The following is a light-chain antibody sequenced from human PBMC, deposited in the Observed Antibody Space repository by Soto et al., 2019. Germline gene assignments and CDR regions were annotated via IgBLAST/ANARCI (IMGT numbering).Light chain of an antibody. CDR1: QSVSSSY. CDR2: GAS. CDR3: QHYRTS. Sequence: EIVLTQSPCTLSVSPGERATLSCRASQSVSSSYLAWYQQKPGQAPRQLIYGASSRATGIPDRFSGSGSGTDFTLTITRLEPEDFAVYYCQHYRTSFGGGTRVEIK. V-gene: IGKV3-20*01. J-gene: IGKJ4*01.